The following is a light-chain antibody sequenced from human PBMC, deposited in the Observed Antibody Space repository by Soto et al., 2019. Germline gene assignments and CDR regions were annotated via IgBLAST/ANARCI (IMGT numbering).Light chain of an antibody. J-gene: IGLJ2*01. V-gene: IGLV1-40*01. CDR3: QSYDSRLRGLV. Sequence: QSALTQPPSVSGAPGQRVTISCNGSKSNIGADYGVHWYQQLPGTAPKVLIYSNTNRPSGVPERFSASKSGTSASLAITGLQIEDESDYYCQSYDSRLRGLVCGVGTKLTVL. CDR1: KSNIGADYG. CDR2: SNT.